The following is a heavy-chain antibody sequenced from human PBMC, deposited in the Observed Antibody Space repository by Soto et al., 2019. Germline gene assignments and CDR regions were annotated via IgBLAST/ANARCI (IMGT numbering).Heavy chain of an antibody. CDR2: IDIGGNT. CDR3: ARGRGSTGYLGREHYFDY. J-gene: IGHJ4*02. D-gene: IGHD2-2*01. Sequence: EVQVVESGGGLVQPGGSLRLSCAASGFSVTNNYMNWVRQAPGKGLEWVSIIDIGGNTYYADSVKDRFTISRDNFRNTLYLHMDSLRAEDTAVYYRARGRGSTGYLGREHYFDYWGQGTLVTVSP. CDR1: GFSVTNNY. V-gene: IGHV3-66*01.